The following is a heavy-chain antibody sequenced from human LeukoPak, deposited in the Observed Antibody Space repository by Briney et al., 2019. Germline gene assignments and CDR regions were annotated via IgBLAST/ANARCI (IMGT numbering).Heavy chain of an antibody. CDR3: ATQYYDILTGYYFFDY. CDR2: IYYSGST. V-gene: IGHV4-39*07. J-gene: IGHJ4*02. D-gene: IGHD3-9*01. CDR1: GGYISSSSYY. Sequence: SETLSLTCTVSGGYISSSSYYWGWIRQPPGKGLEWIGSIYYSGSTYYNPSLKSRVTISVDTSKNQFSLKLSSVTAADKDVYYCATQYYDILTGYYFFDYWGQGTLVTVSS.